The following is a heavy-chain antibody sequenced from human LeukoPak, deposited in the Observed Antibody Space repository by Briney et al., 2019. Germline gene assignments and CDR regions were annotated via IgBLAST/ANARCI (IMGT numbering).Heavy chain of an antibody. V-gene: IGHV3-15*01. D-gene: IGHD3-9*01. CDR2: IKRKTDGGTT. CDR3: TTDPGSYDIFTGYFKGGYFDH. CDR1: GFTFSNAW. Sequence: GGSLRLSCAASGFTFSNAWMSWVRQAPGKGLEWVGRIKRKTDGGTTDYAAPVKGRFTISRDDSKNTLYLQTSSLKTEDTAVYYCTTDPGSYDIFTGYFKGGYFDHWGQGTLVTVSS. J-gene: IGHJ4*02.